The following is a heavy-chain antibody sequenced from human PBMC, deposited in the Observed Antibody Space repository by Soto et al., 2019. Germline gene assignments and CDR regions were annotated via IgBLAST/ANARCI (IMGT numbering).Heavy chain of an antibody. V-gene: IGHV6-1*01. Sequence: PSQTLSLTCAISGDSVFSNNAAWNWIRQSPSRGLEWLGRTYYRSRWYNDYAVSVKSRITVNPDTSKNQFSLQLTSVTPEDTAVYYCAGTTSHYWYYMDVWGKGTTVTVSS. CDR1: GDSVFSNNAA. CDR2: TYYRSRWYN. J-gene: IGHJ6*03. CDR3: AGTTSHYWYYMDV. D-gene: IGHD1-7*01.